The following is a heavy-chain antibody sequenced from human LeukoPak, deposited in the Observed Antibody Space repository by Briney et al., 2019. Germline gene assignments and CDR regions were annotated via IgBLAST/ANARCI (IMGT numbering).Heavy chain of an antibody. J-gene: IGHJ4*02. V-gene: IGHV1-2*02. Sequence: ASVKLSCTASGYTFTGYYMHWVRQAPRQGLEWMGWINPNSGGTNYAQKFQGRVTMTRATSISTAYMELSRLRSDVTAVYYCARDVSMYYYDSSGYYRPLDYWGQGTLVTVSS. D-gene: IGHD3-22*01. CDR3: ARDVSMYYYDSSGYYRPLDY. CDR1: GYTFTGYY. CDR2: INPNSGGT.